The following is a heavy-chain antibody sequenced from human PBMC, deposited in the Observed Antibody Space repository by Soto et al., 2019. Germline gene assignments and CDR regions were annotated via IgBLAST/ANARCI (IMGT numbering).Heavy chain of an antibody. D-gene: IGHD6-19*01. CDR3: AKDGNWLDVYFDV. Sequence: GGSLRLSCVASGIEFSNYAMSWVRQAPGKGLEWVSISSASGRSRYHADSVKGRFTISRDNSKNTLYLHMTNLRAEDTAVYYYAKDGNWLDVYFDVWGQGTPVTAPQ. V-gene: IGHV3-23*01. CDR2: SSASGRSR. CDR1: GIEFSNYA. J-gene: IGHJ4*02.